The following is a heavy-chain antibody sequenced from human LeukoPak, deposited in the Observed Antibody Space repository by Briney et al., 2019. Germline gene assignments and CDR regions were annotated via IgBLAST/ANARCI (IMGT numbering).Heavy chain of an antibody. CDR1: GFTFSSYG. V-gene: IGHV3-7*04. Sequence: GGSLRLSCATSGFTFSSYGFHWVRPAPGKGLEWVANIKQDGSEKYYVDSVKGRFTISRDNAKNSLYLQMNSLRAEDTAVYYCARVDYWGQGTLVTVSS. J-gene: IGHJ4*02. CDR3: ARVDY. CDR2: IKQDGSEK.